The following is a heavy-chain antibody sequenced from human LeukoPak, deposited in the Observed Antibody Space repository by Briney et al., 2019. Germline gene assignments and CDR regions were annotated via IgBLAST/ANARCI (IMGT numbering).Heavy chain of an antibody. CDR1: GGSISSYY. V-gene: IGHV4-4*07. J-gene: IGHJ4*02. D-gene: IGHD6-13*01. CDR2: IYTSGST. CDR3: ASHYSSSWYLSKYFDY. Sequence: SETLSLTCTVSGGSISSYYWSWIRRPAGKGLEWIGRIYTSGSTNYNPSLKSRVTMSVDTSKNQFSLKLSSVTAADTAVYYCASHYSSSWYLSKYFDYWGQGTLVTVSS.